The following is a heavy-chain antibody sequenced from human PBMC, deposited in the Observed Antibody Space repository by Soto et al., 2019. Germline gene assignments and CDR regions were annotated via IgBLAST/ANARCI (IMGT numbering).Heavy chain of an antibody. CDR1: GFTFTGYA. J-gene: IGHJ6*02. V-gene: IGHV3-23*01. CDR3: AKDSAYDILTHNHRPFYYYGTDV. CDR2: ISGSGGST. Sequence: PGGSLRLSCAASGFTFTGYAMSWVRQAPGKGLEWVSVISGSGGSTYYADSVKGRFTISRDNPMNTLYLQMNSLRAEDTAVYYCAKDSAYDILTHNHRPFYYYGTDVWGQGTTVTVSS. D-gene: IGHD3-9*01.